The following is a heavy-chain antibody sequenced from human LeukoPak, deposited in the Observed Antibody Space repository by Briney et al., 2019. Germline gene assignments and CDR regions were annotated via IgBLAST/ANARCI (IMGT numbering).Heavy chain of an antibody. Sequence: GGSLRLSCAASGFTFSSYWMSWVRQAPGKGLEWVANIKQDGSEKYYVDCVKGRFTISRDNAQNSLYLQMNSLRAEDTAVYYCARAGGSGYDDYWGQGTLVTVSS. CDR1: GFTFSSYW. CDR2: IKQDGSEK. V-gene: IGHV3-7*01. CDR3: ARAGGSGYDDY. J-gene: IGHJ4*02. D-gene: IGHD5-12*01.